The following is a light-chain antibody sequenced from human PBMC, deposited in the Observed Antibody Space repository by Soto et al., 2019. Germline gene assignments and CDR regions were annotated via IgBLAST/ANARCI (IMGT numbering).Light chain of an antibody. Sequence: ALTQPASVSGSPGQSITLSCTGTSSDVGGYNYVSWYQQHPGKAPKLMIYDVSNRPSGVSNRFSGSKSGNTASLTISGLQAEDEADYYCSSYTSSSTPYVFGTGTKVTVL. V-gene: IGLV2-14*01. CDR1: SSDVGGYNY. CDR2: DVS. J-gene: IGLJ1*01. CDR3: SSYTSSSTPYV.